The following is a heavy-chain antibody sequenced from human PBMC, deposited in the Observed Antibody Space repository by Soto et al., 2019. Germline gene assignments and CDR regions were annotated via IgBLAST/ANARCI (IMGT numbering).Heavy chain of an antibody. CDR2: IRQDGSEK. Sequence: EVQLVESGGNLVQPGGSLRLSCVGSGFTFSSNWMTWVRQAPGKGLEWVGNIRQDGSEKNYVDSVKGRFTISRDNAKNARYLQMNSLRAEDTAVYYCAREIVVARGASYFDYWGPGTLVTVSS. J-gene: IGHJ4*02. D-gene: IGHD2-2*01. CDR3: AREIVVARGASYFDY. V-gene: IGHV3-7*04. CDR1: GFTFSSNW.